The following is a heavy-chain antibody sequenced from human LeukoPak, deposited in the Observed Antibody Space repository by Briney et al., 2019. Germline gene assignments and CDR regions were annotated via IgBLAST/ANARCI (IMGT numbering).Heavy chain of an antibody. Sequence: GGSLRLSCAASGFTFSNAWMSWVRQAPGKGLEWGSYISGSGRTIYYADPVKGGFTISRDNAKNSLYLQMNSLRAEDTAVYYCARDHAYAFDIWGQGTLVTVSS. CDR3: ARDHAYAFDI. J-gene: IGHJ3*02. V-gene: IGHV3-11*04. CDR1: GFTFSNAW. D-gene: IGHD2-2*01. CDR2: ISGSGRTI.